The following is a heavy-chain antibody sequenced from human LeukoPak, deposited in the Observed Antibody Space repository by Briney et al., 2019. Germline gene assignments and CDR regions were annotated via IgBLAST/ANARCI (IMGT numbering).Heavy chain of an antibody. CDR3: ARRGSSWIFDY. CDR1: GGSISSSSYY. V-gene: IGHV4-39*07. D-gene: IGHD6-13*01. Sequence: SETLSLTCTVSGGSISSSSYYWGWIRQPPGKGLEWIGNMFYSGSTYYNPSLKSRVTISVDTSKRQFSLNLSSVTAADTAVYYCARRGSSWIFDYWGQGTLVTVSS. CDR2: MFYSGST. J-gene: IGHJ4*02.